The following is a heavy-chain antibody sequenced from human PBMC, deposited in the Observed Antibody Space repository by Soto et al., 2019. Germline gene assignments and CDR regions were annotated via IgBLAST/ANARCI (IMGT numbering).Heavy chain of an antibody. V-gene: IGHV4-59*01. D-gene: IGHD3-10*01. Sequence: XTLSLPCTVSGVSLTNYFWSWIRQSPGKGLEWIGKIYYTGTTYYNPSLKSRLTISVEKSKNQFSLRMTSVTTADAAVYYCAREITENWFDPWGQGALGPVSS. CDR3: AREITENWFDP. CDR1: GVSLTNYF. J-gene: IGHJ5*02. CDR2: IYYTGTT.